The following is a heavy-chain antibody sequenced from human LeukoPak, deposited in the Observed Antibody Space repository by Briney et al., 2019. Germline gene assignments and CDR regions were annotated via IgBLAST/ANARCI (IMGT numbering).Heavy chain of an antibody. CDR2: IKSKTDGGTT. Sequence: GGSLRLSCAASGFTFSNAWMSWVRQAPGKGLEWVGRIKSKTDGGTTDYAAPVKGRLTISRDDSKNTLYLQMNSLKIEDTAVYYCTTEWLPRKYYFDYWGQGTLVTVSS. V-gene: IGHV3-15*01. CDR3: TTEWLPRKYYFDY. J-gene: IGHJ4*02. CDR1: GFTFSNAW. D-gene: IGHD5-12*01.